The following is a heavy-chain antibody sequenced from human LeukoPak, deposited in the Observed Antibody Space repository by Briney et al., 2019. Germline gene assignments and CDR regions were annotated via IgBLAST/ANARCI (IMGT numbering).Heavy chain of an antibody. CDR2: IIPIFGTA. CDR3: ATHREITMIVVGVYAFDI. CDR1: GGTFSSYA. J-gene: IGHJ3*02. V-gene: IGHV1-69*05. Sequence: SVKVSCKASGGTFSSYAISWVRQAPGQGLEWMGGIIPIFGTANYAQKFQGGVTITTDESTSTAYMELSSLRSEDTAVYYCATHREITMIVVGVYAFDIWGQGTMVTVSS. D-gene: IGHD3-22*01.